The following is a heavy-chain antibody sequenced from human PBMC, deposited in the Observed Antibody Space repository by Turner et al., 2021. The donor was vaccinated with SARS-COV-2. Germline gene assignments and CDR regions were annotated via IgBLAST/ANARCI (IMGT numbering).Heavy chain of an antibody. D-gene: IGHD5-18*01. CDR3: ARSFTAMVRVDY. J-gene: IGHJ4*02. CDR2: MNHNSGNT. V-gene: IGHV1-8*01. Sequence: QVQLGQSGAEVKKPGASVKVSCKASGYTFTSYDINWVRQATGQGLEWMGWMNHNSGNTGYAQKFQGRVTMTRNTSTSTAYLGMSSLRSEDTAVYYCARSFTAMVRVDYWGQGTLVTVSS. CDR1: GYTFTSYD.